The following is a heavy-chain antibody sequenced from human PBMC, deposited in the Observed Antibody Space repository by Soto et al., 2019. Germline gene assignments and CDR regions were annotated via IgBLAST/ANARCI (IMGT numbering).Heavy chain of an antibody. CDR2: IYYSGST. CDR3: AREWGQGAFDI. Sequence: TLSLTCTVSGVFTSSGDWIWFLQPPGKGLEWIGYIYYSGSTNYNPSLKSRVTISVDTSKNQFSLKLSSVTAADTAVYYCAREWGQGAFDIWGQGTMVTVSS. J-gene: IGHJ3*02. CDR1: GVFTSSGD. V-gene: IGHV4-59*01. D-gene: IGHD7-27*01.